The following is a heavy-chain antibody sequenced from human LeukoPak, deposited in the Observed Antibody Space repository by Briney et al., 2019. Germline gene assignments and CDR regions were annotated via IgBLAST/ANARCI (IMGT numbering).Heavy chain of an antibody. CDR2: INHSGST. D-gene: IGHD2-2*01. CDR3: ARLGIVVVPAAAFYFAY. Sequence: SETLSLTFAVYGGSFSGYHWSWIRQPPGKGLEWIGEINHSGSTNYNPSLKSRVTISVDTSKNHFSLKLSSVTAADTAVYYCARLGIVVVPAAAFYFAYRGQGTLVTVSS. CDR1: GGSFSGYH. J-gene: IGHJ4*02. V-gene: IGHV4-34*01.